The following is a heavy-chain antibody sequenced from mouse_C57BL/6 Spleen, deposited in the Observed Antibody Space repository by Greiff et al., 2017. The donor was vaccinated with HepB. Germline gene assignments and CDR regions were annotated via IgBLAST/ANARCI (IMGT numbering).Heavy chain of an antibody. CDR1: GYTFTSYW. V-gene: IGHV1-61*01. D-gene: IGHD2-3*01. CDR2: IYPSDSET. Sequence: VQLQQSGAELVRPGSSVKLSCKASGYTFTSYWMDWVKQRPGQGLEWIGNIYPSDSETHYNQKFKDKATLTVDKSSSTAYMQLSSLTSEDSAVYYCASALGYDGYYEVWGTGTTVTVSS. J-gene: IGHJ1*03. CDR3: ASALGYDGYYEV.